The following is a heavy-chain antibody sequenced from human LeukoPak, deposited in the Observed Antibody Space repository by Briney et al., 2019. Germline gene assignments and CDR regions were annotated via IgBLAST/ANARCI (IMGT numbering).Heavy chain of an antibody. CDR1: GGSISSGGYS. V-gene: IGHV4-30-2*01. Sequence: PSETLSLTCAVSGGSISSGGYSWSWIRQPPGKGLEWIGYMYHSGSIYNPSLQSRVTISVDTSKNQFSLKVSSVSAADTAVYYCARGNRPYGEHEAFDIWGHGTTVTVSP. CDR2: MYHSGS. D-gene: IGHD3-10*01. J-gene: IGHJ3*02. CDR3: ARGNRPYGEHEAFDI.